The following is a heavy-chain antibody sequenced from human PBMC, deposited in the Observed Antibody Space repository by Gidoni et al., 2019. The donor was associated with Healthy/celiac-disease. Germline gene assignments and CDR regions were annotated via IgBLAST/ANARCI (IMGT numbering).Heavy chain of an antibody. V-gene: IGHV3-23*01. CDR1: GFTFSSYA. Sequence: EVQLLDSGGGLVQPGGSLRLSCAASGFTFSSYARSWVRQAPGKGLEWVSAISGNGGSTYYADSVKGRFTISRDNSKNTLYLQMNSLRAEDTAVYYCAKDRTSSGWSRYYFDYWGQGTLVTVSS. D-gene: IGHD6-19*01. CDR2: ISGNGGST. CDR3: AKDRTSSGWSRYYFDY. J-gene: IGHJ4*02.